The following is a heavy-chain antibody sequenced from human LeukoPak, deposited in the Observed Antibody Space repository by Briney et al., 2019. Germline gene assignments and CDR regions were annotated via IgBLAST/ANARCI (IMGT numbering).Heavy chain of an antibody. CDR2: IYHSGST. J-gene: IGHJ5*02. V-gene: IGHV4-38-2*01. CDR1: GYPISSGYY. CDR3: APPEGIGP. D-gene: IGHD1-14*01. Sequence: PSETLSLTCAVSGYPISSGYYWGWIRQPPGKGLEWIGSIYHSGSTYYNPSLKSRVTISVDTSKNQFSLKLSSVTAADTAVYYCAPPEGIGPWGQGTLVTVSS.